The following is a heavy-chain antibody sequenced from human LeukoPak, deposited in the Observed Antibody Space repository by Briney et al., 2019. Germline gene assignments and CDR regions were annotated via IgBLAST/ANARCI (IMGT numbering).Heavy chain of an antibody. CDR1: GYTSGTHW. Sequence: ASVKISCKPSGYTSGTHWMHWVRQAPGQGLEWMAIINPSGDFRSYAQKFQGRVTVTRDMSTRTVYMELSDLRPEDTALYYCARDYSGQWEQLTGWWIDPWGQGTLVIVSS. CDR3: ARDYSGQWEQLTGWWIDP. CDR2: INPSGDFR. V-gene: IGHV1-46*01. J-gene: IGHJ5*02. D-gene: IGHD1-26*01.